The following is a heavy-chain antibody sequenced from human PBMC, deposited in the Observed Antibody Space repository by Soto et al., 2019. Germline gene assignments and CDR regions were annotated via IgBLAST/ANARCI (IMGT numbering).Heavy chain of an antibody. CDR3: ARDLRVGRISAFDY. Sequence: QVQLVESGGGVVQPGRSLRLSCAASGFTFSSYGMHWVRQAPGKGLEWVAVIWYDGSNKYYADSVKGRFTISRDNSKNTLYLQMNSLRAEDTAVYYCARDLRVGRISAFDYWGQGTLVTVSS. D-gene: IGHD5-12*01. J-gene: IGHJ4*02. CDR2: IWYDGSNK. V-gene: IGHV3-33*01. CDR1: GFTFSSYG.